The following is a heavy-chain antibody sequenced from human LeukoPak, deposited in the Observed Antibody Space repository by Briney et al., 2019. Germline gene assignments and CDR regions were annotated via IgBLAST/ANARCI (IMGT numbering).Heavy chain of an antibody. CDR1: GFTFSSYE. V-gene: IGHV3-48*03. CDR2: ISSSGSTI. CDR3: ARAGTPYNYYYDSSGYPFDY. Sequence: GGSLRLSCAASGFTFSSYEMSWVRQAPGKGLEWVSYISSSGSTIYYADSVKGRFTISRDNAKNSLYLQMNSLRAEDTAVYYCARAGTPYNYYYDSSGYPFDYWGQGTLVTVSS. J-gene: IGHJ4*02. D-gene: IGHD3-22*01.